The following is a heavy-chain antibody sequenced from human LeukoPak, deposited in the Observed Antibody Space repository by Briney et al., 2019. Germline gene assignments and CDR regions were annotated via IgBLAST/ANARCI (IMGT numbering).Heavy chain of an antibody. V-gene: IGHV3-23*01. CDR3: ARALVSGLTYYYDSSGYAFGC. CDR1: GFTFSSYA. Sequence: GGSLRLSCAASGFTFSSYAMSWVRQTPGEGLEWVSAISATGGSTDYADSVKGRFTISRDNAKNSLYLQMNSLRAEDTAVYYCARALVSGLTYYYDSSGYAFGCWGQGTLVTVSS. CDR2: ISATGGST. D-gene: IGHD3-22*01. J-gene: IGHJ4*02.